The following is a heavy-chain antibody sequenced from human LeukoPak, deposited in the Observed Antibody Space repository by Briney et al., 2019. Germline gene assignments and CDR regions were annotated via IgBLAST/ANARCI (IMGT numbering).Heavy chain of an antibody. J-gene: IGHJ4*02. CDR2: INPNSGGT. CDR1: GYTFTDYY. D-gene: IGHD3-16*02. CDR3: ARRYDYVWGSYRTSYYFDY. V-gene: IGHV1-2*02. Sequence: AASVKVSCKASGYTFTDYYMHWVRQAPGQGLEWMGWINPNSGGTNYAQKFQGRVTMTRDTSISTAYMELSRLRSDDTAVYYCARRYDYVWGSYRTSYYFDYWGQGTLVTVSS.